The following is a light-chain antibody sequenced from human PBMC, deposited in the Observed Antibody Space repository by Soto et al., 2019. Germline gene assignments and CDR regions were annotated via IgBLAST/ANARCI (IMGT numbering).Light chain of an antibody. CDR2: DAS. V-gene: IGKV3-11*01. CDR1: QSVSSI. CDR3: QQRSNWLLT. J-gene: IGKJ4*01. Sequence: EIVMTQSPATLSVSPGERATLSCRASQSVSSILAWYQQKPGQAPRLLIYDASNRATGIPARFSGSGSGTDFTPTISSLEPEDFAVYYCQQRSNWLLTFGGGTKVDIK.